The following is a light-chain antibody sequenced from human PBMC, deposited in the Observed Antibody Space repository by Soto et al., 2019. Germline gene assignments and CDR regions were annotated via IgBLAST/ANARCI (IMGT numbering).Light chain of an antibody. CDR3: QQYDTWPLT. V-gene: IGKV3-15*01. J-gene: IGKJ4*01. CDR1: QSVSSN. CDR2: DAS. Sequence: EIVMTQSPATLSVSPGARATLSCRASQSVSSNLAWYQQTPGQAPRVVIYDASTRATVIPARFSGSGSGTEFTLTISSLQSEDFAVYYCQQYDTWPLTFGGGTKVDI.